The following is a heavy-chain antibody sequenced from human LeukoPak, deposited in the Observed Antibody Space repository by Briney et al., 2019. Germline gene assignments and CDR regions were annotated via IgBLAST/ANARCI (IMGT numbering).Heavy chain of an antibody. CDR2: ISWNSGSI. CDR1: GFTFDDYA. D-gene: IGHD6-19*01. V-gene: IGHV3-9*01. Sequence: GRSLRLSCAASGFTFDDYAMHWVRQAPGKGLEWVSGISWNSGSIGYADSVKGRFTISRDNAKNSLYLQMNSLRAEDTALYYCAKGSLETVAGNFDYWGQGTLVTVSS. J-gene: IGHJ4*02. CDR3: AKGSLETVAGNFDY.